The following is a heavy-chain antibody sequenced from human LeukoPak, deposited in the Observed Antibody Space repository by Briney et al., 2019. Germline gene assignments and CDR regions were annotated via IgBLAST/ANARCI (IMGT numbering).Heavy chain of an antibody. CDR3: ARDSGRYYYDSSGYYWVDY. J-gene: IGHJ4*02. CDR1: GYTFTSYD. D-gene: IGHD3-22*01. CDR2: MNPNSGNA. Sequence: ASVKVSCKASGYTFTSYDINWVRQATGQGLEWMGWMNPNSGNAGYAQKFQGRVTMTRNTSISTAYMELSSLRSEDTAVYYCARDSGRYYYDSSGYYWVDYWGQGTLVTVSS. V-gene: IGHV1-8*01.